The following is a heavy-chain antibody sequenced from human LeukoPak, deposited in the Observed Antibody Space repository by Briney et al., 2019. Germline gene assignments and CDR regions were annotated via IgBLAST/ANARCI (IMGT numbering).Heavy chain of an antibody. CDR2: MWYDGSNT. CDR3: ARGRGSTAGLFDY. J-gene: IGHJ4*02. V-gene: IGHV3-33*08. Sequence: TGGSLRLSCSASGFTFSSYGMHWVRQAPGKGLEWVAIMWYDGSNTYYADSVKGRFTISRDNSKHTLYLQMNSLRAEDTAVYYCARGRGSTAGLFDYWGQGTLVTVSS. CDR1: GFTFSSYG. D-gene: IGHD5-12*01.